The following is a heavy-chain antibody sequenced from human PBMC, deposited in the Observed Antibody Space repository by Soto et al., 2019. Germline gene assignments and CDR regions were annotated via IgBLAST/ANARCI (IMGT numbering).Heavy chain of an antibody. CDR3: ITATVPGPH. J-gene: IGHJ4*02. D-gene: IGHD6-19*01. CDR2: IKSKTDDGTT. V-gene: IGHV3-15*07. Sequence: PGGSLRLSCAGSGFTFIKAWMNWVRQAPGKGLEWVGRIKSKTDDGTTDYATPVKGRFTISRDDSKNTLYLQMNSLKTEDTAVYYCITATVPGPHWGQGTLVTVSS. CDR1: GFTFIKAW.